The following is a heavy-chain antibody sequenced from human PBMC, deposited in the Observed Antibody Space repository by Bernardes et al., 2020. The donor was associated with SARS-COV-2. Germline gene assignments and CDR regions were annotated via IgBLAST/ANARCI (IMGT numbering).Heavy chain of an antibody. CDR1: GYSFTSYW. D-gene: IGHD6-6*01. V-gene: IGHV5-51*01. J-gene: IGHJ5*02. CDR3: ARSRAARPNWFDP. CDR2: IYPGDSDT. Sequence: GESLMISCKGSGYSFTSYWIGWVRQMPGTGLEWMGIIYPGDSDTRYSPSFQGQVTISADKSISTAYLQWSSLKASDTAMYYCARSRAARPNWFDPWGQGTLVTVSS.